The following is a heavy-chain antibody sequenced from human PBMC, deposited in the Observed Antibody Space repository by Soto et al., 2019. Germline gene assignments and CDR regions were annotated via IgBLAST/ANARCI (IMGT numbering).Heavy chain of an antibody. V-gene: IGHV4-39*01. D-gene: IGHD2-2*01. CDR3: ARQVSLVECTATSCDLLSRFHS. J-gene: IGHJ1*01. CDR1: AGILSNSCYY. Sequence: LSLTSSGSAGILSNSCYYGGWLRQPPGKGLEWIGSIHYSGSTYDNPSLKSRVPISVDTSKNQLSLKLQSVTAADTAVYYCARQVSLVECTATSCDLLSRFHSWGQASVVT. CDR2: IHYSGST.